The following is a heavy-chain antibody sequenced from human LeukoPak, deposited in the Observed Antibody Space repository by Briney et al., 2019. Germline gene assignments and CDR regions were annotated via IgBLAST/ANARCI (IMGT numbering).Heavy chain of an antibody. Sequence: SETLSLTCTVSGGSISSYYWNWIRQPAGKGLEWIGRIYSSGSTNYNSSLKSRVIMSVDTSKNQFSLKLSSVTAADTAVYYCARTKGGYEFLLHYWGQGTLVTVSS. CDR1: GGSISSYY. V-gene: IGHV4-4*07. D-gene: IGHD5-12*01. CDR3: ARTKGGYEFLLHY. CDR2: IYSSGST. J-gene: IGHJ4*02.